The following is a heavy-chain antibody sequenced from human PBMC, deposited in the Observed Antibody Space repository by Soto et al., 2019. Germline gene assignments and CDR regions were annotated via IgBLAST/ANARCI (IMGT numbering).Heavy chain of an antibody. CDR1: GGTFSSYA. V-gene: IGHV1-69*06. Sequence: SVKVSCKASGGTFSSYAIIWVRQAPGQGLEWMGGIIPIFGTANYAQKFQGRVTITADKSTSTAYMELSSLRSEDTAVYYCARDVSPFLSSLPRAFDPWGQGTLVTVSS. CDR2: IIPIFGTA. D-gene: IGHD6-13*01. J-gene: IGHJ5*02. CDR3: ARDVSPFLSSLPRAFDP.